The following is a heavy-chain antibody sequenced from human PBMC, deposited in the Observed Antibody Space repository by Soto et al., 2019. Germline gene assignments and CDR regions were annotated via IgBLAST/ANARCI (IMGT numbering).Heavy chain of an antibody. D-gene: IGHD3-22*01. Sequence: SVKVSCKASGYTFTYRYLHWVRQAPGQALEWMGWITPFNGNTNYAQKFQDRVTITRDRSMSTAYMELSSLRSEDTAMYYCARSRYYYDSNAVAFDIWGQGTMVTVSS. CDR1: GYTFTYRY. J-gene: IGHJ3*02. CDR2: ITPFNGNT. V-gene: IGHV1-45*02. CDR3: ARSRYYYDSNAVAFDI.